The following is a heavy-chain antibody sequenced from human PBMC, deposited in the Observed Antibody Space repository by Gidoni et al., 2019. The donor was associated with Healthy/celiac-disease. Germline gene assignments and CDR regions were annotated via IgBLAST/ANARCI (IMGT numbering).Heavy chain of an antibody. CDR2: ISSSSSYI. CDR1: GFTFSSYS. Sequence: EVQLVESGGGLVKPGGSLRLSCAASGFTFSSYSMNWVRQAPGKGLEWVSSISSSSSYIYYADSVKGRFTISRDNAKNSLYLQMNSLRAEDTAVYYCARDGQEAYYDFWSGLGWFDPWGQGTLVTVSS. CDR3: ARDGQEAYYDFWSGLGWFDP. D-gene: IGHD3-3*01. J-gene: IGHJ5*02. V-gene: IGHV3-21*01.